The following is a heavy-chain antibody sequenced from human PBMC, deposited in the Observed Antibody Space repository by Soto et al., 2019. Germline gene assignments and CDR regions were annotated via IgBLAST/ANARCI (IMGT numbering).Heavy chain of an antibody. J-gene: IGHJ5*02. CDR2: IYVSGAA. CDR3: ARLRTAINTHTWFDP. D-gene: IGHD1-1*01. CDR1: GASLNSGTYY. Sequence: SETLSLTCIVSGASLNSGTYYWGWIRQVPGKGLEWIGHIYVSGAADYNPSFKGRVTISQDTSKRQFSLNLRLVTAADTAVYYCARLRTAINTHTWFDPWGQGTLVTVSS. V-gene: IGHV4-31*03.